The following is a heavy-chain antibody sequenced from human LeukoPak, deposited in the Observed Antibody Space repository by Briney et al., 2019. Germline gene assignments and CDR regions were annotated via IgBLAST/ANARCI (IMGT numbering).Heavy chain of an antibody. J-gene: IGHJ2*01. CDR1: GYTFTTYG. D-gene: IGHD3-22*01. V-gene: IGHV1-18*01. CDR2: IIAYNGRT. Sequence: ASVKVSCKASGYTFTTYGISWVRQAPGQGLEWLGSIIAYNGRTNYGQKLQDRVTMTTDTSTSTAYMELRSLRSDDTAVYYCARGLDYYDGTGYRSYWYLDLWGRGTLVAVSS. CDR3: ARGLDYYDGTGYRSYWYLDL.